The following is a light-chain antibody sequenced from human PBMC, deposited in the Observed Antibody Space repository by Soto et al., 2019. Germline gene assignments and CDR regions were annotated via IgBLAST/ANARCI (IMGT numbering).Light chain of an antibody. Sequence: DIQMTQSPSTLSASVGDRVTITCRASQTISSWLAWYQQKPWKAPKLLIYKASTLKSGVPSRFSGSGSGTEFTLTISSLQPDDFATYYCQHYNSYSEAFGQGTKVELK. J-gene: IGKJ1*01. CDR1: QTISSW. V-gene: IGKV1-5*03. CDR3: QHYNSYSEA. CDR2: KAS.